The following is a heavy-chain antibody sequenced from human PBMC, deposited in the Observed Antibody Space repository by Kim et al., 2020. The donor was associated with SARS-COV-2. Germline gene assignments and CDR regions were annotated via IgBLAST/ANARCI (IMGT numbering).Heavy chain of an antibody. Sequence: GGSLRLSCAASGFAFAKYAMSWVRQAPGKGLEWVSHIDSGGFDTNYADSVRGRFTISRDNSNNRLFLQMKGVRADDTAVYYCAKYPGDIYYYHDLVLWG. CDR2: IDSGGFDT. V-gene: IGHV3-23*01. CDR3: AKYPGDIYYYHDLVL. CDR1: GFAFAKYA. D-gene: IGHD2-21*02. J-gene: IGHJ6*02.